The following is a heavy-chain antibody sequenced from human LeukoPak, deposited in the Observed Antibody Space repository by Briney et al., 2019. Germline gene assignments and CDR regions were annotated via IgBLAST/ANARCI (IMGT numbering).Heavy chain of an antibody. V-gene: IGHV4-34*01. Sequence: PSETLSLTCAVYAGSFSGYYWGWIRQPPGKGLEWIGEINHSGSTSYNASLKSRVTISVDTSKNQFSLKLSSVTAADTAVYYCAILAGQLAFDYWGQGTLVTVSS. CDR2: INHSGST. CDR1: AGSFSGYY. J-gene: IGHJ4*02. CDR3: AILAGQLAFDY. D-gene: IGHD3-16*01.